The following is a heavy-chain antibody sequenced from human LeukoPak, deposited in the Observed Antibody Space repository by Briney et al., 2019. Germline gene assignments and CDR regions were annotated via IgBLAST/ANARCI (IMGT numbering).Heavy chain of an antibody. Sequence: GGSLRLSCAASGFTFSDYYMSWIRQAPGKGLEWVSYISSSGSTIYYADSVKGRFTISRDNAKNSLYLQMNSLRAEDTAVYYCATSAYYYYYMDVWGKGNTVTVSS. CDR2: ISSSGSTI. CDR3: ATSAYYYYYMDV. J-gene: IGHJ6*03. CDR1: GFTFSDYY. V-gene: IGHV3-11*01. D-gene: IGHD2-2*01.